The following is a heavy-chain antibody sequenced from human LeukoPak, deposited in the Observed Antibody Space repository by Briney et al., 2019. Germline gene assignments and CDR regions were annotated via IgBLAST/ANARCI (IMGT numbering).Heavy chain of an antibody. D-gene: IGHD3-10*01. J-gene: IGHJ5*02. V-gene: IGHV4-39*07. CDR3: ARGAEVGELNWFDP. CDR2: IYYSGST. CDR1: GGSISSSSYY. Sequence: SETLSLTCTVSGGSISSSSYYWGWIRQPPGKGLEWIGSIYYSGSTYYNPSLKSRVTISVDTSKNQISLKLSSVTAADTAVYYCARGAEVGELNWFDPWGQGTLVTVSS.